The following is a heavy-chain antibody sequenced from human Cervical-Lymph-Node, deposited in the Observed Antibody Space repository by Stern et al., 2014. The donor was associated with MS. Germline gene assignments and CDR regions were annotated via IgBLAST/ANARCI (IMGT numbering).Heavy chain of an antibody. CDR3: ARGSSGYGDYYYYYGMDV. J-gene: IGHJ6*02. D-gene: IGHD4-17*01. Sequence: QVQLQQWGAGLLKPSETLSLTCAVYGGSFSGYYWSWIRQPPGKGLEWIGEINHSGSTNYNPSLKSRVTISVDTSKTQFSLKLSSVTAADTAVYYCARGSSGYGDYYYYYGMDVWGQGTTVTVSS. CDR2: INHSGST. CDR1: GGSFSGYY. V-gene: IGHV4-34*01.